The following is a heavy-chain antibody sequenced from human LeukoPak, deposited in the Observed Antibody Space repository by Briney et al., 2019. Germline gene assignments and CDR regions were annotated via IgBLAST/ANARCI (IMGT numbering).Heavy chain of an antibody. CDR1: GLTVRSNY. CDR2: IYSGGST. J-gene: IGHJ3*02. CDR3: AVHSSSWYENAFDI. V-gene: IGHV3-66*02. Sequence: GGSLRLSCAASGLTVRSNYMSWVRQASGKGLEGVSVIYSGGSTYFADPVKGRFTISRDNSKNTLYLQMNSLRAEDTAVYYCAVHSSSWYENAFDIWGQGAMVTVSS. D-gene: IGHD6-13*01.